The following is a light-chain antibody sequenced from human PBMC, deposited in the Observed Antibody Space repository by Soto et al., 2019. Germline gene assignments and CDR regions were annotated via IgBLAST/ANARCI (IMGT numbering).Light chain of an antibody. CDR3: SSYAGSNNFV. CDR1: SGDVGGYNF. J-gene: IGLJ1*01. Sequence: QSALTQPASVSGSPGQSITISCTGSSGDVGGYNFVSWYQQHPGKAPKLVIYEVTKRPSGVPDRVSASKSGNTASLTVSGLRAEDEADYYCSSYAGSNNFVFGSGTKLTVL. V-gene: IGLV2-8*01. CDR2: EVT.